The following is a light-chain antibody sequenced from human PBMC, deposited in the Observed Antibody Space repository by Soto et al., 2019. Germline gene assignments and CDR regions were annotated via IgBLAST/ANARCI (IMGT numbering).Light chain of an antibody. V-gene: IGKV3-15*01. CDR2: AAS. J-gene: IGKJ2*01. Sequence: EIVLTQSPGTLSLSPGERATLSCSASQSVSNNYLAWYQQKPGQAPRLLIYAASTRATGVPARFSGSGSGTEFTLTISSLQSEDCAVYYCQQYDDWPPMYTVGQGTKVDIK. CDR3: QQYDDWPPMYT. CDR1: QSVSNN.